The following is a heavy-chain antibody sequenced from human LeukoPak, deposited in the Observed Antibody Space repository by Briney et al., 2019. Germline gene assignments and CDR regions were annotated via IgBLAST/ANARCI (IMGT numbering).Heavy chain of an antibody. CDR2: ISSSSSTI. CDR3: AREGPIPRRYFDL. D-gene: IGHD1-14*01. V-gene: IGHV3-48*04. Sequence: GGSLRLSCAASGFTFSSYSMNWVRQAPGKGLEWVSYISSSSSTIYYADSVKGRFTISRDNAKNSLYLQMNSLRAEDTAVYYCAREGPIPRRYFDLWGRGTLVTVSS. CDR1: GFTFSSYS. J-gene: IGHJ2*01.